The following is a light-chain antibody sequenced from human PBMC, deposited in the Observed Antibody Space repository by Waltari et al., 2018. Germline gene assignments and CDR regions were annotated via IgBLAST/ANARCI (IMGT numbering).Light chain of an antibody. Sequence: EIVLTQSPATLSLSPGERATLSCRASQSISSYLAWYQQKPGQAPRLLIYDASNRAPGIPARFSGSGSGTDFTLAISSLEPEDFVVYYCQQRSTWPLTFGQGTKVEVK. CDR3: QQRSTWPLT. CDR2: DAS. CDR1: QSISSY. V-gene: IGKV3-11*01. J-gene: IGKJ1*01.